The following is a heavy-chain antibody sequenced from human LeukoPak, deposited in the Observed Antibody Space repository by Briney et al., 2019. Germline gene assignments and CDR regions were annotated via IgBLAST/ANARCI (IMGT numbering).Heavy chain of an antibody. CDR3: ARGLRIIAARRKKYYYYYMDV. CDR1: GYTFTSYD. V-gene: IGHV1-8*01. D-gene: IGHD6-6*01. CDR2: MNPNSGNT. Sequence: ASVKVSCKASGYTFTSYDINWVRQATGQGPEWMGWMNPNSGNTGYAQKFQGRVTMTRNTSISTAYMELSSLRSEDTAVYYCARGLRIIAARRKKYYYYYMDVWGKGTTVTVSS. J-gene: IGHJ6*03.